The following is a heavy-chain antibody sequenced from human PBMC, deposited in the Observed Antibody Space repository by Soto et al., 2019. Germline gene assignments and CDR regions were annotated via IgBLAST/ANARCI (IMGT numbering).Heavy chain of an antibody. J-gene: IGHJ4*02. CDR2: IFYGGST. Sequence: SETLSLTCTVSSGSISSGGYSWSWIRQHPGKGLEWIGSIFYGGSTSYYPSLKSRLTISVDTSENQFSLKLSSVTAADTAVYYCARGAYGSGFRAFDYWGQGTLVTVSS. D-gene: IGHD3-10*01. V-gene: IGHV4-31*03. CDR3: ARGAYGSGFRAFDY. CDR1: SGSISSGGYS.